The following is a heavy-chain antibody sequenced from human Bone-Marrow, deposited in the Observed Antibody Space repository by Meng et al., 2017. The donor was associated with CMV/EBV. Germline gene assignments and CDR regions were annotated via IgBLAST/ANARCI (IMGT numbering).Heavy chain of an antibody. J-gene: IGHJ6*02. CDR3: ARLEAVAGKAGMDV. CDR1: GYTFTSYG. CDR2: ISPYNGNT. D-gene: IGHD6-19*01. Sequence: ASVKVSCKASGYTFTSYGIRWVRQAPGQGLEWMGWISPYNGNTNYAQKLQGRVTMTTDTSTSTVYMELSSLRSDDTAVYYCARLEAVAGKAGMDVWCQGPTVTVSS. V-gene: IGHV1-18*01.